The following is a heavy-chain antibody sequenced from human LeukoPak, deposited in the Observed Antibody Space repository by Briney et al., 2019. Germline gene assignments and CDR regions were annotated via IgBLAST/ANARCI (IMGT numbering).Heavy chain of an antibody. CDR3: AELGITMIGGV. V-gene: IGHV3-23*01. Sequence: PGGSLRLSCAASGFTVSSNYGMSWVRQAPGKGLEWVSSISTSGSSTYYVDSVKGRFTISRDNAKNSLYLQMNSLRAEDTAVYYCAELGITMIGGVWGKGTTVTVSS. J-gene: IGHJ6*04. CDR2: ISTSGSST. D-gene: IGHD3-10*02. CDR1: GFTVSSNYG.